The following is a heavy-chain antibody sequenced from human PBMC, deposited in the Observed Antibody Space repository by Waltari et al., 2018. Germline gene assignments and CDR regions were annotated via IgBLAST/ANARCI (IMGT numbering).Heavy chain of an antibody. CDR1: GFTFRSYS. V-gene: IGHV3-48*01. J-gene: IGHJ4*02. Sequence: EVQLVESGGGLVQPGGSLRLSCAASGFTFRSYSMNWVRQAPGKGLEWVSYISSSSSTIYYADSVKGRFTISRDNAKNSLYLQMNSLRAEDTAVYYCARDNGWGVIYYFDYWGQGTLVTVSS. CDR2: ISSSSSTI. CDR3: ARDNGWGVIYYFDY. D-gene: IGHD3-10*01.